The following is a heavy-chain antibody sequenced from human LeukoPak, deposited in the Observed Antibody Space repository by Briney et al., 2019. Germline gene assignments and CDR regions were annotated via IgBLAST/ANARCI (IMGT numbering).Heavy chain of an antibody. J-gene: IGHJ4*02. CDR2: FDPENGEA. CDR1: GYTLTELS. CDR3: TRSAVVLPYYFDY. D-gene: IGHD3-22*01. V-gene: IGHV1-24*01. Sequence: ASVKVSCKVSGYTLTELSMHWVRQAPGKGLEWMGSFDPENGEALYAQGFQGRVTLTEGTSADTAYMELISLRSEDTAVYYCTRSAVVLPYYFDYWGQGTLVTVSS.